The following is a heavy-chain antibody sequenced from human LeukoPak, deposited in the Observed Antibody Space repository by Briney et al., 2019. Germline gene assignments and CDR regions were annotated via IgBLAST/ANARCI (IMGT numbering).Heavy chain of an antibody. CDR3: ARQDRSSGWYRPAAFDI. CDR1: GGSFSGYY. CDR2: INHSGST. V-gene: IGHV4-34*01. D-gene: IGHD6-19*01. Sequence: SETLSLTCAVYGGSFSGYYWSWIRQPPGKGLEWIGEINHSGSTNYNPSLKSRVTISVDTSKNQFSLKLSSVTAADTAVYYCARQDRSSGWYRPAAFDIWGQGTMVTVSS. J-gene: IGHJ3*02.